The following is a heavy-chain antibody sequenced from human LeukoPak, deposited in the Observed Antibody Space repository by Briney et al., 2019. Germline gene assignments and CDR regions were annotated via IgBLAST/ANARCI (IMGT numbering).Heavy chain of an antibody. CDR1: GYTFTGYY. V-gene: IGHV1-2*02. D-gene: IGHD3-22*01. J-gene: IGHJ4*02. CDR2: INPNSGGT. CDR3: AGMDYYDSSGLPKSFDY. Sequence: ASVKVSCKASGYTFTGYYVHWVRQAPGQGLEWMGWINPNSGGTNYAQKFQGRVTMTRDTSISTAYMELSRLRSDDTAVYYCAGMDYYDSSGLPKSFDYWGQGTLVTVSS.